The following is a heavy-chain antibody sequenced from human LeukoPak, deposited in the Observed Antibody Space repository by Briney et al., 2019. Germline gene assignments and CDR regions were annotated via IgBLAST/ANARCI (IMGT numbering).Heavy chain of an antibody. V-gene: IGHV1-8*01. Sequence: ASVKVSCKASGYTFTSYDINWVRHATGQGLEWMGWMNPNSGNTGYAQKFQGRVTMTRNTSISTSYMELSSLRSEVTAVYYCARTLYDVRSGYSFRQADYYYMDVWGKGTTVTVSS. CDR1: GYTFTSYD. D-gene: IGHD3-3*01. J-gene: IGHJ6*03. CDR3: ARTLYDVRSGYSFRQADYYYMDV. CDR2: MNPNSGNT.